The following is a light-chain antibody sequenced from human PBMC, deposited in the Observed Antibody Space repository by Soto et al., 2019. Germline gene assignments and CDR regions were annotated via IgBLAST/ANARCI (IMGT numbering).Light chain of an antibody. Sequence: SALTQPPSASGSPGQSVTISCNGTSSDVGGYNYVSWYQRHPVKAPKLVIYEVSKRPSGVPDRFSGSKSGNTASLTVSGLQDEDEADYSFSSYAGCNDFDVFRTGTKVTV. V-gene: IGLV2-8*01. CDR2: EVS. J-gene: IGLJ1*01. CDR1: SSDVGGYNY. CDR3: SSYAGCNDFDV.